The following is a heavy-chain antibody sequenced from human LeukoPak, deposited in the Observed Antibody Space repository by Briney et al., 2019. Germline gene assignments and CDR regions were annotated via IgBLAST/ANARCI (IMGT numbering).Heavy chain of an antibody. CDR3: ARDSTNYGGNLFGY. Sequence: GGSLRLSCAASGFTFSSYWMSWVRQAPGKGLEWVANIKQDGSGKYYVDSVKGRFTISRDNAKNSLYLQMNSLRAEDTAVYYCARDSTNYGGNLFGYWGQGTLVTVSS. CDR1: GFTFSSYW. CDR2: IKQDGSGK. V-gene: IGHV3-7*03. J-gene: IGHJ4*02. D-gene: IGHD4-23*01.